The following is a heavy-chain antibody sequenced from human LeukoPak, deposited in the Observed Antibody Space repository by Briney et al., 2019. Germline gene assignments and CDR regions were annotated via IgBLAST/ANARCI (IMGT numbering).Heavy chain of an antibody. J-gene: IGHJ4*02. CDR2: ISYDGSNK. Sequence: GRSLRLSCAASGFTFSHFAIRWVRQAPGKGLEWVAVISYDGSNKFYADSVKGRFTISRDNSKSTLYLQMNSLRAEDTALYYCAKDIAAAAPYYFDYWGQGTLVTVSS. CDR3: AKDIAAAAPYYFDY. CDR1: GFTFSHFA. V-gene: IGHV3-30-3*01. D-gene: IGHD6-13*01.